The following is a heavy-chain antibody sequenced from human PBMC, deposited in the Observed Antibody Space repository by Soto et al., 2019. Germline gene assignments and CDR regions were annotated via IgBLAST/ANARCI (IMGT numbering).Heavy chain of an antibody. Sequence: SVKVSCKASGGTFSSYAISWVRQAPGQGLEWMGGIIPIFGTANYAQKFQGRVTITADKSTSTAYMELSSLRSEDTAVYYCARAAYYYDSSGYYYAHWGQGTMVTVSS. CDR2: IIPIFGTA. CDR3: ARAAYYYDSSGYYYAH. D-gene: IGHD3-22*01. J-gene: IGHJ4*02. V-gene: IGHV1-69*06. CDR1: GGTFSSYA.